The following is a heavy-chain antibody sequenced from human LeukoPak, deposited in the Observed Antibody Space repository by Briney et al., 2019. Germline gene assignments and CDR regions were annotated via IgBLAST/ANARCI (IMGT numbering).Heavy chain of an antibody. J-gene: IGHJ5*02. CDR1: GYTFTDYY. Sequence: ASVKVSCKASGYTFTDYYLHWVRQAPGQGLEWMGCINLNSGDTNYAQTFQGRVTMTSDRSISTAYMELSILRSDDTAVYYCARSAFIDNWFDPWGQGTQVTVSS. CDR2: INLNSGDT. V-gene: IGHV1-2*02. CDR3: ARSAFIDNWFDP.